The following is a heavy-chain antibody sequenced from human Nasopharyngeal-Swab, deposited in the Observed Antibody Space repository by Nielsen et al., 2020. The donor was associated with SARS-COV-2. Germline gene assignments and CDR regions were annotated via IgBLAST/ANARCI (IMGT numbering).Heavy chain of an antibody. CDR2: MSGTGDNT. CDR1: GFTFTSYA. CDR3: AKETRCGGDCYYVDY. J-gene: IGHJ4*02. Sequence: GESLKISCAASGFTFTSYAMNWVRQAPGKGLEWVSGMSGTGDNTYYADSVKGRFTISRDNSKNTLYLQMNSLRAEDTAKYFCAKETRCGGDCYYVDYWGQGTLVTVSS. V-gene: IGHV3-23*01. D-gene: IGHD2-21*02.